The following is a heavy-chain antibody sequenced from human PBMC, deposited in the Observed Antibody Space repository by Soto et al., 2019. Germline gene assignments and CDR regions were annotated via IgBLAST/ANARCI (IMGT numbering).Heavy chain of an antibody. CDR2: ISSDGNNK. V-gene: IGHV3-30-3*01. D-gene: IGHD5-12*01. CDR1: GFIISDYP. J-gene: IGHJ3*02. Sequence: QVQLVESGGGVVQPGRSLRLSCAASGFIISDYPRHWVRQAPGKGLEWVAVISSDGNNKYYADSVKGRFTISRDKSQNTLSLQMNSLRAADSAGYYCASDIASFFAVDSWGQGTMVTVSS. CDR3: ASDIASFFAVDS.